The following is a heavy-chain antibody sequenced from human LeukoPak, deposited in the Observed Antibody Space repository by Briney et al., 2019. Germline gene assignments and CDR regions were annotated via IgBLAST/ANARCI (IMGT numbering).Heavy chain of an antibody. D-gene: IGHD3-22*01. CDR2: INSDGSST. CDR1: GFTFSSYW. J-gene: IGHJ4*02. V-gene: IGHV3-74*01. Sequence: GGPLRLSCAASGFTFSSYWMHWVRQAPGKGLVWVSRINSDGSSTSYADSVKGRFTISRDNAKNTLYLQMNSLRAEDTAVYYCARVGYYDSSGYSDFQFDYWGQGTLVTVSS. CDR3: ARVGYYDSSGYSDFQFDY.